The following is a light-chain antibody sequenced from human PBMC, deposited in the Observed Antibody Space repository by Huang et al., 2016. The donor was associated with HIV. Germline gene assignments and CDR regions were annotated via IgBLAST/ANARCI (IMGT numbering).Light chain of an antibody. CDR3: QQRNSWPPIT. CDR2: DAS. Sequence: EIVLTQSPATLSLSPGERATLSCRASQRVVNLACYQHTPGQAPRLLIYDASNRASGIPARFSGSGSGTDFTLTVNILQPEDSAVYYCQQRNSWPPITVGQGTRLEIK. J-gene: IGKJ5*01. V-gene: IGKV3-11*01. CDR1: QRVVN.